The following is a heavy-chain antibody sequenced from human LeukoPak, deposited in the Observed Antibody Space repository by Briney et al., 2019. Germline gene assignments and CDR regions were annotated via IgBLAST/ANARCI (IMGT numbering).Heavy chain of an antibody. V-gene: IGHV4-59*06. J-gene: IGHJ4*02. D-gene: IGHD1-1*01. CDR3: ARGSGGPDYFDY. CDR1: GGSISSYY. Sequence: PSETLSLTCTVSGGSISSYYWNWIRQHPGKGLEWIGYIYYSGSTYYNPSLKSRLTISVDTSKNQFSLKLSSVTAADTAVYYCARGSGGPDYFDYWGQGTLVTVSS. CDR2: IYYSGST.